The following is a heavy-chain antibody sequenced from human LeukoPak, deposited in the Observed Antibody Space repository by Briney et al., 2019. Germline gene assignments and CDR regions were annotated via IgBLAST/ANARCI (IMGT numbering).Heavy chain of an antibody. CDR3: ARMVGAIRCDI. D-gene: IGHD1-26*01. CDR2: IHTSGST. CDR1: GGSVSSYY. Sequence: SETLSLTCTVSGGSVSSYYWSWIRQPAGKGLKWIGRIHTSGSTNYDPSLKSRVTMSVDTSKSQFSLKLSSVTAADTAVYYCARMVGAIRCDIWGQGTMVTVSS. J-gene: IGHJ3*02. V-gene: IGHV4-4*07.